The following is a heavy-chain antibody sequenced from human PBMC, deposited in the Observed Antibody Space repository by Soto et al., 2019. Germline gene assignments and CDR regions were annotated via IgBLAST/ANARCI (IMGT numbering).Heavy chain of an antibody. CDR1: GFTFASSA. CDR2: IVVGSGDT. Sequence: SVKVSCKASGFTFASSAVQWVRQARGQRLEWIGWIVVGSGDTNYAQKFQERVTITRDMSTSTAYMELSSLRSEDTAVYYCAADRECSSTRCYPYNFDYWGQGTLVTVSS. D-gene: IGHD2-2*01. J-gene: IGHJ4*02. CDR3: AADRECSSTRCYPYNFDY. V-gene: IGHV1-58*01.